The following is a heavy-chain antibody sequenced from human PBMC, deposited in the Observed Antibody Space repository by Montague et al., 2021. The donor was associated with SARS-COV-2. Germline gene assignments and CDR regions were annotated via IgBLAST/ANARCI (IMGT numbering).Heavy chain of an antibody. CDR2: IYNSDNT. CDR1: GGSISTTNYY. D-gene: IGHD4-17*01. V-gene: IGHV4-39*07. Sequence: SETLSLTCTVSGGSISTTNYYCSWIRQPPGKGLEWVGSIYNSDNTYYNPSLESRPTMSVDTSKNQFSLKLRSVTAADAAVYHCARAWRYGDSSCVHLAPWGQGTLVTVSS. J-gene: IGHJ5*02. CDR3: ARAWRYGDSSCVHLAP.